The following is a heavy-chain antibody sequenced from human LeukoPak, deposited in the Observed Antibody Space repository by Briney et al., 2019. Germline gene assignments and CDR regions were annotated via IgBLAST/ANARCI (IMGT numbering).Heavy chain of an antibody. CDR2: ISYDGSNK. J-gene: IGHJ2*01. V-gene: IGHV3-30-3*01. CDR1: GFTFSSYW. D-gene: IGHD4-11*01. Sequence: PGGSLRLSCAASGFTFSSYWMSWVRQAPGKGLEWVAVISYDGSNKYYADSVKGRFTISRDNSKNTLYLQMNSLRAEDTAVYYCARSDMTTVIDWYFDLWGRGTLVTVSS. CDR3: ARSDMTTVIDWYFDL.